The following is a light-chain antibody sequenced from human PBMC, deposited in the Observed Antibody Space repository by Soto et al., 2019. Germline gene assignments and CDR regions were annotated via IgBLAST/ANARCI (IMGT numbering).Light chain of an antibody. J-gene: IGKJ1*01. CDR1: QSISNY. V-gene: IGKV1-39*01. CDR2: AAS. CDR3: QQGYNIPRT. Sequence: DIQMTQSPSSLSAFVGDRVTITCRASQSISNYLHWYQQKPGKAPKLLIFAASSLQSGVPSRFSGSGSGTDCALTISSLQPEDFAPYYCQQGYNIPRTFGQGTKVEIK.